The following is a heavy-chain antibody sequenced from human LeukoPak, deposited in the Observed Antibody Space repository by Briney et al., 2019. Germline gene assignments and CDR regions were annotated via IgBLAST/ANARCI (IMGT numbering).Heavy chain of an antibody. CDR3: ARRIAPWYFDY. V-gene: IGHV5-51*01. J-gene: IGHJ4*02. CDR2: IYPGDSNT. CDR1: GYSFTTYW. Sequence: HGESLKISCKGSGYSFTTYWIGWVRQMPGKGLEWVGIIYPGDSNTKYSPSFQGQVTMSADKSINTAYLQWSSLKASDTAMYYCARRIAPWYFDYWGQGTLVTVSS.